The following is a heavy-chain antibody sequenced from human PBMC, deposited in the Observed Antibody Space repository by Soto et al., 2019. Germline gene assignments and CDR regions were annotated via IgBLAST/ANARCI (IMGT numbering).Heavy chain of an antibody. V-gene: IGHV3-23*01. Sequence: PGGSLRLSCVASGFTFSTYGMSWVRQAPGKGLEWVSGVSSRPNITYYADSVNGRFTISRDISKNTLYLQMNSLRADDTAVYYCSRDVEALHNFWGLEPWGQGTQVTVSS. CDR1: GFTFSTYG. D-gene: IGHD3-16*01. J-gene: IGHJ5*02. CDR3: SRDVEALHNFWGLEP. CDR2: VSSRPNIT.